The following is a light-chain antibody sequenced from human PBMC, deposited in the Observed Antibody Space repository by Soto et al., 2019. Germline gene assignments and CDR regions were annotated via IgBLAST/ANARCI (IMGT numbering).Light chain of an antibody. V-gene: IGKV3-20*01. CDR2: DAS. CDR3: QQHGGSPIT. CDR1: QSVSSR. J-gene: IGKJ5*01. Sequence: EIVLTQSPATLSVSPGERATLSCRASQSVSSRLAWYQHRPGQAPRLLIYDASRRATGIPDRFSGSGSGADFTLTISSLEPEDFALYYCQQHGGSPITFGQGTRLEIK.